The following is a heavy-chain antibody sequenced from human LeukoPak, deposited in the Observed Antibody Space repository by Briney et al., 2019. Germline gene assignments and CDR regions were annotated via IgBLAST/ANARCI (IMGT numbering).Heavy chain of an antibody. J-gene: IGHJ6*02. CDR1: GGTFSSYA. D-gene: IGHD5-12*01. Sequence: GGSVNGSCKASGGTFSSYAISGVRQAPAQGLEWMGRIIPIFGIANYAQKFQGRVTITADKSTSTAYMELSSLRSEDTAVYYCARGYSGYDSYYGMDVWGQGTTVTVSS. V-gene: IGHV1-69*10. CDR3: ARGYSGYDSYYGMDV. CDR2: IIPIFGIA.